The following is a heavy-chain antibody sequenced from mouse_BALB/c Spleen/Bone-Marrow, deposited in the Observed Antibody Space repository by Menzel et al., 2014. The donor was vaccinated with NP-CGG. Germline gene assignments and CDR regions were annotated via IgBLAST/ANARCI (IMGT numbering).Heavy chain of an antibody. D-gene: IGHD2-4*01. J-gene: IGHJ3*01. CDR1: GFTFSSFG. CDR3: SRGVDYSSWFAY. CDR2: INSNGGST. Sequence: EVQLVESGGGLVQPGGSLKLSCAASGFTFSSFGMSWVRQTPDKRPELVANINSNGGSTYYADSVKGRFTISRDNAMNTLYLQMRSLKSEDTAIYYCSRGVDYSSWFAYWGQGTLVTVSA. V-gene: IGHV5-6-3*01.